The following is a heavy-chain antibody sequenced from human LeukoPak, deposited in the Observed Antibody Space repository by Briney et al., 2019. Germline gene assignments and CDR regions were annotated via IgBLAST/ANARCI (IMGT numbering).Heavy chain of an antibody. CDR2: ISSSSSYM. D-gene: IGHD6-6*01. J-gene: IGHJ3*02. CDR3: ARDLRPAIAARRAFDI. Sequence: GGSLRLSCAASGFTFSSYSMNWVRQAPGKGLEWVSSISSSSSYMYYAYSVKGRFTISRDNAKNSLYLQMNSLRAEDTAVYYCARDLRPAIAARRAFDIWGQGTMVTVSS. CDR1: GFTFSSYS. V-gene: IGHV3-21*01.